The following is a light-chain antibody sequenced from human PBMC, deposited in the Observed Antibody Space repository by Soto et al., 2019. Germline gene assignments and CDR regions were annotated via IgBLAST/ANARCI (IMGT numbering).Light chain of an antibody. CDR2: GAT. CDR1: RTVTNNY. CDR3: QQYGYLPHYT. V-gene: IGKV3-20*01. Sequence: ENVLTQSPGTLSLSPGERVTLSCRASRTVTNNYLAWYQQKPGQAPRLLIYGATSRAAGIPDRFSGSGSGTDFTLTISRLEPEDFAIYYCQQYGYLPHYTFGQGTKLE. J-gene: IGKJ2*01.